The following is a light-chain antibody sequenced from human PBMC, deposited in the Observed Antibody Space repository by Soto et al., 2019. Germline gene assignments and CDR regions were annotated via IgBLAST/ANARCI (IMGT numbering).Light chain of an antibody. Sequence: ETVMTQSPDTLSVSPGERVTLSCRASQSVSSSLAWYQQKPGQAPRLLIYGASTRATGIPARFSGSGSGTDFTLTISSLQSEDFAVYYCHQYNNWPPFFGEGTKVEIK. CDR3: HQYNNWPPF. CDR2: GAS. V-gene: IGKV3-15*01. CDR1: QSVSSS. J-gene: IGKJ4*01.